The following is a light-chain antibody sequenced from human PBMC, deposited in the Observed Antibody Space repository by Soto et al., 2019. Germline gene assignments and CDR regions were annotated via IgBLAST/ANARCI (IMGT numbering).Light chain of an antibody. Sequence: EIVMTQSPATLSVSPGERATLSCRASQSVSSNLAWYQQKPGQAPRLLIYGASTRATGISARFSGSRSGTEFTLTISSLQSEDSAVYYCQQYNNWPPTFGQGTRLEIK. J-gene: IGKJ5*01. V-gene: IGKV3-15*01. CDR2: GAS. CDR3: QQYNNWPPT. CDR1: QSVSSN.